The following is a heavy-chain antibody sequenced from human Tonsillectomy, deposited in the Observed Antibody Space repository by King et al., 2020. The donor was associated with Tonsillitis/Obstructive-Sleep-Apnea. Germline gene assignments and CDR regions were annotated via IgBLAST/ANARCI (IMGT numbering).Heavy chain of an antibody. CDR1: GDSFSTTYW. J-gene: IGHJ6*03. Sequence: VQLQESGPGLVKPSGTLSLTCAVSGDSFSTTYWWTWIRQPPGKALEWLGEVYHSGSTNYNPSLKSRVTVSLDKSKNQFFLRLNSVTAADTAVYYCARTTDYYYYMDVWGKGTTVTVSS. V-gene: IGHV4-4*02. D-gene: IGHD1-14*01. CDR3: ARTTDYYYYMDV. CDR2: VYHSGST.